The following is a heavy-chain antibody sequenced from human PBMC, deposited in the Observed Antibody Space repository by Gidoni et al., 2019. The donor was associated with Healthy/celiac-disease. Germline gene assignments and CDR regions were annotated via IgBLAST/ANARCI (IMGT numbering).Heavy chain of an antibody. CDR3: AKDIVVVPAASIDSGFAFDI. D-gene: IGHD2-2*01. J-gene: IGHJ3*02. V-gene: IGHV3-9*01. Sequence: TFDDYAMHWVRQAPGKGLEWVSGISWNSGSIGYADSVKGRFTISRDNAKNSLYLQMNSLRAEDTALYYCAKDIVVVPAASIDSGFAFDIWGQGTMVTVSS. CDR2: ISWNSGSI. CDR1: TFDDYA.